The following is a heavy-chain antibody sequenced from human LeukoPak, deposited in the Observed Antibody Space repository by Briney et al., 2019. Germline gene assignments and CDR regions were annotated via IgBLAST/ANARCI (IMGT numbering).Heavy chain of an antibody. CDR1: GGTFSSYA. V-gene: IGHV1-69*01. Sequence: SVKVSCKASGGTFSSYAISWVRQSPGQGLECMGGIIPIFGTANYAQNFQGRVTITADESTSTAYIELSSLRSEDTAVYYCAKNEVTGRTPFDYWRQGTLVTVSS. J-gene: IGHJ4*02. D-gene: IGHD1-14*01. CDR2: IIPIFGTA. CDR3: AKNEVTGRTPFDY.